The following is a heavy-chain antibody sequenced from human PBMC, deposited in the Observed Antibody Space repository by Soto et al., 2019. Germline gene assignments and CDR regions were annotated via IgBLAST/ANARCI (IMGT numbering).Heavy chain of an antibody. CDR2: SNAGNGNT. CDR3: ASRLGPETYYYDSSGYFPLDY. J-gene: IGHJ4*02. V-gene: IGHV1-3*01. D-gene: IGHD3-22*01. CDR1: GYTFTSYA. Sequence: QVQLVQSGAEVKKPGASVKVSCKASGYTFTSYAMHWVRQAPGQRLEWMGWSNAGNGNTKYSQKFQGRVTITWDTSESTAYMELSSLRSEDTAVYYCASRLGPETYYYDSSGYFPLDYWGQGTLVNVSS.